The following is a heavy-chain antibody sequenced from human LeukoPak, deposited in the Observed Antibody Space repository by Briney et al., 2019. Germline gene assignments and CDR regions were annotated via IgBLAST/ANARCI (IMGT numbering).Heavy chain of an antibody. CDR2: INPSGGST. Sequence: ASVKVSCKASGYTFTNYYMNWVRQATGQGLEWMGVINPSGGSTSYAQKFHGSVTMTRDTSTSTVHMELSSLRSEDTAVYYCARDSPTEWELLPGDAFDIWGQGTMVTVSS. D-gene: IGHD1-26*01. J-gene: IGHJ3*02. V-gene: IGHV1-46*01. CDR1: GYTFTNYY. CDR3: ARDSPTEWELLPGDAFDI.